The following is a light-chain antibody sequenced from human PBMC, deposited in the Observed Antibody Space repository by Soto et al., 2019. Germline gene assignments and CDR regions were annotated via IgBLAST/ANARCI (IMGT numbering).Light chain of an antibody. CDR1: QSVGRW. Sequence: DIQVTQSASTLSASVGDRVTITCRASQSVGRWLAWYQQKPGNAPKLLIYDASNWESGVPSRFTGSGSGTEFTLTISSLQPDDFATYYCQQYNAYSSFGPGTKVDIK. CDR2: DAS. V-gene: IGKV1-5*01. CDR3: QQYNAYSS. J-gene: IGKJ3*01.